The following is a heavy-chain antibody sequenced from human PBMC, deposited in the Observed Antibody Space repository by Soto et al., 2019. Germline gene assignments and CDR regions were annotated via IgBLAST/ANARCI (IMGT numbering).Heavy chain of an antibody. D-gene: IGHD2-2*01. V-gene: IGHV1-2*04. J-gene: IGHJ5*02. CDR3: ARDLHYCSRTSCYYWLDP. CDR2: INPNSGGT. CDR1: GYTFTGYY. Sequence: ASVKVSCKASGYTFTGYYMHWVRQAPGQGLEWMGWINPNSGGTNYAQKFQGWVTMTRDTSISTAYMELSRLRSDDTAVYYCARDLHYCSRTSCYYWLDPWGQGTLVTVSS.